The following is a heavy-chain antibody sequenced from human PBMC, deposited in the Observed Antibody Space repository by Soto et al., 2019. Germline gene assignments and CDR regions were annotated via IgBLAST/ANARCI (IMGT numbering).Heavy chain of an antibody. CDR1: GGTISGYY. Sequence: SETLSLTCTVTGGTISGYYWTWIRQSAGGGLEWIGRIYSSGSTNYNPSLKSRVTISLDTSMNHFSLRLSSVTAADTAVYYCARTNWNYVQVLYYFDYWGQGTLVTVSS. V-gene: IGHV4-4*07. CDR3: ARTNWNYVQVLYYFDY. CDR2: IYSSGST. J-gene: IGHJ4*02. D-gene: IGHD1-7*01.